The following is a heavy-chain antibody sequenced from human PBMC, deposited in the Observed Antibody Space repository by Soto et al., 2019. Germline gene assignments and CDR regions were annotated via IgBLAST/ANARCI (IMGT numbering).Heavy chain of an antibody. V-gene: IGHV3-9*01. CDR1: GFTFDDYA. Sequence: EVQLVESGGGLVQPGRSLRLSCAASGFTFDDYAMHWVRQAPGKGLEWVSGISWNSGSIGYADSVKGRFTISRDNSKNRLNLQMNGLRAEDTAVDYYAKAYPSIAVARGGWFDPWGQGTLVTASS. D-gene: IGHD6-19*01. CDR3: AKAYPSIAVARGGWFDP. CDR2: ISWNSGSI. J-gene: IGHJ5*02.